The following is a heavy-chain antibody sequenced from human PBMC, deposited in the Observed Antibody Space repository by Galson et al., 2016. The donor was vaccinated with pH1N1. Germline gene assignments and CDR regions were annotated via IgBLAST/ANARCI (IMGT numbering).Heavy chain of an antibody. J-gene: IGHJ4*01. Sequence: SLRLSCAASGFTFSNFDINWVRQAPGKGLEWVSSISGNGRHIYYADSVKGRFTISRDHAKNSLNLQMNSLRVEDTAVYYCARGEPLRSLYSGSAIPNFDSWGQGTLVTVSS. V-gene: IGHV3-21*06. CDR3: ARGEPLRSLYSGSAIPNFDS. CDR2: ISGNGRHI. D-gene: IGHD3-10*01. CDR1: GFTFSNFD.